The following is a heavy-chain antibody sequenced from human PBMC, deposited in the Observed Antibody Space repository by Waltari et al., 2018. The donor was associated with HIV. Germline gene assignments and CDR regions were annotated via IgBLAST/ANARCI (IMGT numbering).Heavy chain of an antibody. D-gene: IGHD3-16*02. J-gene: IGHJ3*01. CDR3: ARQSSPIARTFGGVIVSPAAFDL. CDR2: LYPGDSDT. V-gene: IGHV5-51*01. CDR1: GSSFTRYW. Sequence: EVQLVQSGAEVKKPGESLKISCKGSGSSFTRYWIGCVRQMPGKALGWMGILYPGDSDTRYSPSFHGQVTSSADKSISTAYLPWSSLKASDTAMYYCARQSSPIARTFGGVIVSPAAFDLWGQGTIVTVAS.